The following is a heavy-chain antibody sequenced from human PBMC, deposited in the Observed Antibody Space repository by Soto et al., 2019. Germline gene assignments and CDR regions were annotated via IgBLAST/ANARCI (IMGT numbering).Heavy chain of an antibody. CDR1: GGSITSSGSA. D-gene: IGHD1-1*01. V-gene: IGHV4-39*01. J-gene: IGHJ4*02. CDR3: ARHIHNQGFEYYFDS. CDR2: IDYSGNI. Sequence: SETLSLTCNASGGSITSSGSAWGWIRRSPGKGLEWIGTIDYSGNIYYIPSLKSRITISVDTSKNQISLKLRSVTAADTAVYYCARHIHNQGFEYYFDSWGQGTLVTVSS.